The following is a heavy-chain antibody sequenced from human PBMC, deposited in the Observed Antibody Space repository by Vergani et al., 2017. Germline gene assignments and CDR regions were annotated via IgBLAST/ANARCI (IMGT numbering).Heavy chain of an antibody. CDR2: ISDYNGDT. Sequence: QLVQSGAEVKKPGASVKISCKASGYTFSSYGISWVRQAPGQGLEWMGWISDYNGDTKYAQKLQGRVTMTTDTSTTTVYMELRSLRSDDTAVYYCARDRRYYFDSSGYIRFDPWGQGTLVTASS. CDR1: GYTFSSYG. CDR3: ARDRRYYFDSSGYIRFDP. V-gene: IGHV1-18*01. D-gene: IGHD3-22*01. J-gene: IGHJ5*02.